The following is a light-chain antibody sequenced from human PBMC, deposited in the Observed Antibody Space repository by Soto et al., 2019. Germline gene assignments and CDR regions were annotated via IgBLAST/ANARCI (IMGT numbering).Light chain of an antibody. CDR1: SSDVGGHNY. J-gene: IGLJ2*01. CDR2: EVT. V-gene: IGLV2-14*01. Sequence: QSALTQPASVSGSPGQSISISCTGSSSDVGGHNYVSWYQQHPGKAPKLLIYEVTNRPSRVSIRFAGSKSGNTASLTISGLQAEDEANYCCSSYTSSTTVIFGGGTKLTVL. CDR3: SSYTSSTTVI.